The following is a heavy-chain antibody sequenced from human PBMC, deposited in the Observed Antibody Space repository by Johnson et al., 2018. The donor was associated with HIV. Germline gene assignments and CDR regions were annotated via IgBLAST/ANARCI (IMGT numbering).Heavy chain of an antibody. J-gene: IGHJ3*02. Sequence: QVQLVESGGGVVQPGRSLRLSCAASGFTFSSYAMHWVRQAPGKGLEWVAVISYDGGNKYYADSVKGRFTISRDNSKNTLYLQMNSLRSEDTAVYFCARDITPHKEGDAFDIWCQGTMVTVSS. V-gene: IGHV3-30*04. CDR3: ARDITPHKEGDAFDI. CDR2: ISYDGGNK. D-gene: IGHD1-14*01. CDR1: GFTFSSYA.